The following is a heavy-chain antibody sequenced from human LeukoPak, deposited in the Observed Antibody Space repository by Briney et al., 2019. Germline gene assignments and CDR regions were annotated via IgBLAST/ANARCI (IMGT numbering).Heavy chain of an antibody. V-gene: IGHV1-3*01. Sequence: ASVKVSCTASGYTFTSYAMHWVRQAPGQRLEWMGWINAGNGNTKYSQKFQGRVTITRDTSASTAYMELSSLRSEDTAVYYCATDYCSSTSCLSWGQGTMVTVSS. CDR3: ATDYCSSTSCLS. D-gene: IGHD2-2*01. J-gene: IGHJ3*01. CDR2: INAGNGNT. CDR1: GYTFTSYA.